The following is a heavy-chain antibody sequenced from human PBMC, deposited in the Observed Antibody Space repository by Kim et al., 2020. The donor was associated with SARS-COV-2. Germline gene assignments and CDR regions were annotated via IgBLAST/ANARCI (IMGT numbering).Heavy chain of an antibody. CDR1: GYPVTRYH. CDR2: ISPSGDST. D-gene: IGHD6-13*01. Sequence: ASVKVSCKASGYPVTRYHIHWVRQAPGQGLEYMGTISPSGDSTRYAQKFQGRVTLTRDTSTSTVYMELSSLRYDDTAVYYCASLPRWSSSPEFDYWGQGTLVTVSS. CDR3: ASLPRWSSSPEFDY. J-gene: IGHJ4*02. V-gene: IGHV1-46*01.